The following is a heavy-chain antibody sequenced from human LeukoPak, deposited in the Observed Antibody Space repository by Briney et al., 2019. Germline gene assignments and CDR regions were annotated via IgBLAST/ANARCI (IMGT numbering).Heavy chain of an antibody. D-gene: IGHD4-17*01. CDR2: IRYDGRSK. CDR3: ARGPRGYGDYVNALDY. V-gene: IGHV3-30*02. CDR1: GFTPSSPG. Sequence: GGSLRLSCAVSGFTPSSPGMHWVRQVPGKRLEWVAFIRYDGRSKYYADSVKGRFTISRDNAKNSLYLQMNSLRAEDTAVYYCARGPRGYGDYVNALDYWGQGTLVTVSS. J-gene: IGHJ4*02.